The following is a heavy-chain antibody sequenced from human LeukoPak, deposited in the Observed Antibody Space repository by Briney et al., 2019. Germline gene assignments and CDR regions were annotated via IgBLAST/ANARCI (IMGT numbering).Heavy chain of an antibody. Sequence: SQTLSLTCAVSGGSISSCGYSWSWIRQPPGKGLEWIGYIYHSGSTYYNPSLKSRVTISVDRSKNQFSLKLSSVTAADTAVYYCARADGDYDAFDIWGQGTMVTVSS. V-gene: IGHV4-30-2*01. CDR2: IYHSGST. CDR1: GGSISSCGYS. J-gene: IGHJ3*02. D-gene: IGHD4-17*01. CDR3: ARADGDYDAFDI.